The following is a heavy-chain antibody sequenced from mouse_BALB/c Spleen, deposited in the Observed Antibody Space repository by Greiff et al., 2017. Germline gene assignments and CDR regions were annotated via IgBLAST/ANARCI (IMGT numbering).Heavy chain of an antibody. CDR2: INPGSGGT. CDR3: ARSDSSGTD. J-gene: IGHJ2*01. D-gene: IGHD3-2*01. Sequence: LQESGAELVRPGTSVKVSCKASGYAFTNYLIEWVKQRPGQGLEWIGVINPGSGGTNYNEKFKGKATLTADKSSSTAYMQLSSLTSDDSAVYFCARSDSSGTDWGQGTTLTVSS. CDR1: GYAFTNYL. V-gene: IGHV1-54*01.